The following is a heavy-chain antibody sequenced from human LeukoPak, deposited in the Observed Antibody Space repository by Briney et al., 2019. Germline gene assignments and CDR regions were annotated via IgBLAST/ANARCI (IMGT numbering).Heavy chain of an antibody. D-gene: IGHD6-6*01. Sequence: GGSLRLSCSAAGFTFSSYAMHWVRQAPGKGLEYVSAISSNGGSTYYADSVKGRFTISRDNSKNTLYLQMNSLRAEDTAVYYCARGSSSSHYYYGMDVWGQGTTVTVSS. CDR1: GFTFSSYA. V-gene: IGHV3-64*04. CDR2: ISSNGGST. CDR3: ARGSSSSHYYYGMDV. J-gene: IGHJ6*02.